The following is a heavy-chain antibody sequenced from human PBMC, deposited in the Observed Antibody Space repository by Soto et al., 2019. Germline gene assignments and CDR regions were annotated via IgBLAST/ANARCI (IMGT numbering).Heavy chain of an antibody. CDR1: GGSLTSGDYY. Sequence: KPSETLSLTCTVSGGSLTSGDYYWSWNRQHPGKDLEWIGYIFYSGSTYYSPSLKSRVNISIDTSKNHFSLKLSSVAVADTAVYYCARDEAFCSSSSCYSHYYGMDVWGQGTTVTVSS. CDR2: IFYSGST. J-gene: IGHJ6*02. D-gene: IGHD2-2*01. CDR3: ARDEAFCSSSSCYSHYYGMDV. V-gene: IGHV4-31*03.